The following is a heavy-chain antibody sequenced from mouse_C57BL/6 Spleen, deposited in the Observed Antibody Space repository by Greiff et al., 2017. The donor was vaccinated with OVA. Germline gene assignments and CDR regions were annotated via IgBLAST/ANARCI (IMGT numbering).Heavy chain of an antibody. CDR1: GYSITSGYD. V-gene: IGHV3-1*01. CDR2: ISYSGST. Sequence: VQLKESGPGMVKPSQSLSLTCTVTGYSITSGYDWHWIRHFPGNKLEWMGYISYSGSTNYNPSLKSRISITHDTSKNHFFLKLNSVTTEDTATYYCARDHGYDGAWFAYWGQGTLVTVSA. CDR3: ARDHGYDGAWFAY. J-gene: IGHJ3*01. D-gene: IGHD2-2*01.